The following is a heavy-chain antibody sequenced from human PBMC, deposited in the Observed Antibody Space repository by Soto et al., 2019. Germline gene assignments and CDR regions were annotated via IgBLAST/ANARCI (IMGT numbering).Heavy chain of an antibody. V-gene: IGHV1-69*05. Sequence: ASVKVSCKASGGTFSSYAISWVRQAPGQGLEWMGGIIPIFGTANYAQKFQGRVTMTTDTSTSTAYMELRSLRSDDTAVYYCARVGYSYGYGYFDYWGQGTLVTVSS. CDR2: IIPIFGTA. D-gene: IGHD5-18*01. CDR1: GGTFSSYA. J-gene: IGHJ4*02. CDR3: ARVGYSYGYGYFDY.